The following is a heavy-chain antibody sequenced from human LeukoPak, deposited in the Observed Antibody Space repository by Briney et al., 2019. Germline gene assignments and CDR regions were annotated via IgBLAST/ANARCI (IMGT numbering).Heavy chain of an antibody. V-gene: IGHV4-34*01. J-gene: IGHJ4*02. CDR1: GGSFRGHY. CDR3: VRNFDY. CDR2: INQSGRA. Sequence: SETLSLTCVVYGGSFRGHYWSWIRQPPGKGLEWIGDINQSGRANYDPSLKSQVTISIGTSKNQFSLNLNSVTAADTAVYYCVRNFDYWGQGTLVTVSS.